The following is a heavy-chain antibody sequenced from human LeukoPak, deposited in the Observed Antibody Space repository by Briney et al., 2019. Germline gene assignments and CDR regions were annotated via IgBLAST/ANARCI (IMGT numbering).Heavy chain of an antibody. CDR1: GYTFTCYY. V-gene: IGHV1-2*02. CDR3: AREMATIESNGALDY. J-gene: IGHJ4*02. D-gene: IGHD5-24*01. CDR2: INPNSGGT. Sequence: ASVKVSCKASGYTFTCYYMHWVRQAPGQGLEWMGWINPNSGGTNYAQKFQGRVTMTRDTSISTAYMELSRLRSDDTAVYYCAREMATIESNGALDYWGQGTLVTVSS.